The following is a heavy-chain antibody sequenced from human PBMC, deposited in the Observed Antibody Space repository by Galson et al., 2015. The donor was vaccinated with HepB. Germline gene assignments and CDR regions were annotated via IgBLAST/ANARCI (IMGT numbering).Heavy chain of an antibody. CDR3: ARDEETAIPN. V-gene: IGHV3-66*01. Sequence: SLRLSCAASGFTVSSSYMSWVRKAPGKGLEWVSVTYSGGRTYYADSVKGRFTISRDNSKNTLNLQMNSLRAEDTAVYYCARDEETAIPNWGQGTLVTVSS. J-gene: IGHJ4*02. CDR1: GFTVSSSY. D-gene: IGHD2-21*02. CDR2: TYSGGRT.